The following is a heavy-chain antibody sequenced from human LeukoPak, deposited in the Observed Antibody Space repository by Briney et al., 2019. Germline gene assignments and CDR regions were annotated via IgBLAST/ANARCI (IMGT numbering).Heavy chain of an antibody. J-gene: IGHJ4*02. CDR3: ARSPGYRSGWYNY. D-gene: IGHD6-19*01. Sequence: ASVKVSCKASGYTFTSYGISWVRQAPGKGLEWVANIKQDGSEKYYVDSVKGRFTISRDNAKNSLYLQMNSLRAEDTATYYCARSPGYRSGWYNYWGQGTLVTVSS. V-gene: IGHV3-7*01. CDR2: IKQDGSEK. CDR1: GYTFTSYG.